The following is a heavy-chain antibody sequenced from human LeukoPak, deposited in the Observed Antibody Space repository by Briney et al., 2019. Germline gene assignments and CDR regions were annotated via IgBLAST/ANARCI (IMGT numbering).Heavy chain of an antibody. Sequence: PGGSLRLSCAASGFTFRSYGMHWVRQAPGKGLEWVAVIWYDGSKQYYADSVKGRFTISRDNSKNTLYLQMNSLRAEDTAVYYCARWDGYNFPFDYWGQGTLVTVSS. J-gene: IGHJ4*02. D-gene: IGHD5-24*01. CDR2: IWYDGSKQ. V-gene: IGHV3-33*01. CDR1: GFTFRSYG. CDR3: ARWDGYNFPFDY.